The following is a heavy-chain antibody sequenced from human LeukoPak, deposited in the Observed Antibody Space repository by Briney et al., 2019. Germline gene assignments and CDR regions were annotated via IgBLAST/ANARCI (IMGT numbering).Heavy chain of an antibody. V-gene: IGHV3-64D*06. CDR2: ISSNGGST. CDR1: GFTFSSYA. CDR3: VKGDYDILTGYYYYGMDV. J-gene: IGHJ6*02. Sequence: GGSLRLSCSASGFTFSSYAMHWVRQAPGKGLEYVSAISSNGGSTYYADSVKGRFTISRDNSKNTLYLQMSSLSAEDTAVYYCVKGDYDILTGYYYYGMDVWGQGTTVTVSS. D-gene: IGHD3-9*01.